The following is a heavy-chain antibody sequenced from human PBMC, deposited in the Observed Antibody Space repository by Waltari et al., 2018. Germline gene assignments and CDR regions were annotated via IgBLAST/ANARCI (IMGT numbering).Heavy chain of an antibody. CDR3: ARINYDILTGYNFDY. D-gene: IGHD3-9*01. J-gene: IGHJ4*02. Sequence: EVQLVQSGAEVKKPGESLRISCKGSGYSFTSYWIRWVRHLPGKGLEWMGRIDPSDSYTNYSPSFQGHVTISADKSISTAYLQWSSLKASDTAMYYCARINYDILTGYNFDYWGQGTLVTVSS. CDR1: GYSFTSYW. CDR2: IDPSDSYT. V-gene: IGHV5-10-1*03.